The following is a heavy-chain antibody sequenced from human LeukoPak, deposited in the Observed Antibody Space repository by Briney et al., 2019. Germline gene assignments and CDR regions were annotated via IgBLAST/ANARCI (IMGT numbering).Heavy chain of an antibody. CDR3: ARDRGYCSSTSCWDPDNWFDP. D-gene: IGHD2-2*01. CDR1: GGSISSSSYY. V-gene: IGHV4-39*07. CDR2: IYYSGST. J-gene: IGHJ5*02. Sequence: PSETLSLTCTVSGGSISSSSYYWGWIRQPPGKGLEWIGSIYYSGSTYYNPSLKSRVTISVDTSKNQFSLKLSSVAAADTAVYYCARDRGYCSSTSCWDPDNWFDPWGQGTLVTVSS.